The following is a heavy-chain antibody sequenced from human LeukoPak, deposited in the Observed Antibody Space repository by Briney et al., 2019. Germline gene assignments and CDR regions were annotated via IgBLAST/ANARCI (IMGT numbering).Heavy chain of an antibody. D-gene: IGHD5-24*01. CDR1: GYSFTSYW. V-gene: IGHV5-51*01. CDR3: ARRLATTDFDY. CDR2: IYPGDYDT. Sequence: GESLKISCKGSGYSFTSYWIGWVRQMPGKGLEWMGIIYPGDYDTRYSPSFQGQVTISADKSISTTYLQWSSLKASDTAMYYCARRLATTDFDYWGQGTLVTVSS. J-gene: IGHJ4*02.